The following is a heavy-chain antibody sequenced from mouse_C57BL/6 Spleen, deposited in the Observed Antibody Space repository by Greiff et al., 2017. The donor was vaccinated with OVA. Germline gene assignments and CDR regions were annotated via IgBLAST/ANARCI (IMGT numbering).Heavy chain of an antibody. D-gene: IGHD4-1*02. Sequence: VQLQQSGAELARPGASVKLSCKASGYTFTSYGISWVKQRTGQGLEWIGEIYPRSGNTYYNEKFKGKATLTADKSSSTAYMELRSLTSEDSAVYFCARCQLGPYYFDYWGQGTTLTVSS. CDR2: IYPRSGNT. CDR1: GYTFTSYG. CDR3: ARCQLGPYYFDY. V-gene: IGHV1-81*01. J-gene: IGHJ2*01.